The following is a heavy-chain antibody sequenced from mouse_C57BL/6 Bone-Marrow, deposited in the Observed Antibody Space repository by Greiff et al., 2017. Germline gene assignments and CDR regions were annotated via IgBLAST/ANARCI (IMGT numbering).Heavy chain of an antibody. V-gene: IGHV5-15*01. CDR2: ISNLAYSI. CDR3: ARQAYYGSHLDY. CDR1: GFTFSDYG. D-gene: IGHD1-1*01. Sequence: EVKLVESGGGLVQPGGSLKLSCAASGFTFSDYGMAWVRQAPRKGPEWVAFISNLAYSIYSADTVTGRFTISRENAKNTLYLEMSSLRSEDTAMYYCARQAYYGSHLDYWGKGTTLTVSS. J-gene: IGHJ2*01.